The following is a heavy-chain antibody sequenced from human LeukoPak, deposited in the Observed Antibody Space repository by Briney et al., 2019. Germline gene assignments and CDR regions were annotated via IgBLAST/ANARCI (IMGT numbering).Heavy chain of an antibody. V-gene: IGHV4-34*01. Sequence: SETLSLTCGVYGGSFSGYSWGWIRQPPGKGLEWIASMSYSGSTYYNPSLKSRVTISVDTSRNQFSLKLSSVTAADTAVYYCARVRWLQLGHFDYWGQGSLVTVSS. D-gene: IGHD5-24*01. J-gene: IGHJ4*02. CDR2: MSYSGST. CDR1: GGSFSGYS. CDR3: ARVRWLQLGHFDY.